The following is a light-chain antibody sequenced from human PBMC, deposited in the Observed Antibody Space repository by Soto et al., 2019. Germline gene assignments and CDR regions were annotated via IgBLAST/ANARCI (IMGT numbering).Light chain of an antibody. CDR3: ATWDSSLSAWL. Sequence: QSVLTQPPSLSAAPGQTVTISCSGGSSNIGNNYVSWYQQVAGTTPKLLIFDNNKRPSEIPDRFSGSKSGTSATLGIAGLQTGDAADYYCATWDSSLSAWLFGGGTQLTVL. J-gene: IGLJ3*02. V-gene: IGLV1-51*01. CDR1: SSNIGNNY. CDR2: DNN.